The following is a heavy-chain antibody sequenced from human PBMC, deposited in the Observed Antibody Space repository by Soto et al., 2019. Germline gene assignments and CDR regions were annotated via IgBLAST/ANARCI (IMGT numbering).Heavy chain of an antibody. CDR3: ARESGFLHLGELSTGYLDY. J-gene: IGHJ4*02. CDR2: IYYSGST. CDR1: GGSISSYY. Sequence: QVQLQESGPGLVKPSETLSLTCTVSGGSISSYYWSWIRQPPGKGLEWIGYIYYSGSTNYNPSPRCCCTISVATSKTHFSQKLSCVTAADTAVYYCARESGFLHLGELSTGYLDYWGQGTLVTVSS. D-gene: IGHD3-16*02. V-gene: IGHV4-59*01.